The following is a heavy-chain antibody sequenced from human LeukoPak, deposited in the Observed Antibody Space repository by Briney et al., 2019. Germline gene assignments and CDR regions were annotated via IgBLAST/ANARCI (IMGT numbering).Heavy chain of an antibody. CDR2: IYYSGST. J-gene: IGHJ4*02. Sequence: PSETLSLTCAVYGGSFSGYYWSWIRQPPGKGLEWIGYIYYSGSTYYNPSLKSRVTISVDTSKNQFSPKLSSVTAADTAVYYCASFPDYWGQGTLVTVSS. V-gene: IGHV4-34*09. CDR1: GGSFSGYY. CDR3: ASFPDY.